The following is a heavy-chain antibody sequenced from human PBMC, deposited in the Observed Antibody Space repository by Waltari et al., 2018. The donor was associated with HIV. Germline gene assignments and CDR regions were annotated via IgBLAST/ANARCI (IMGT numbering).Heavy chain of an antibody. D-gene: IGHD3-22*01. CDR2: VSSTGNA. J-gene: IGHJ4*02. Sequence: QVQLQESGPGLVKPSETLSLTCSVSGGSISDSFWSWIRLPPGNGLEWVVHVSSTGNAKYNPSLHSRVAISVDTSKSQFSLRLTSVTAADTSVYFCARVKAYYYDNSGFYFFDYWGQGTLVTVSS. V-gene: IGHV4-59*01. CDR3: ARVKAYYYDNSGFYFFDY. CDR1: GGSISDSF.